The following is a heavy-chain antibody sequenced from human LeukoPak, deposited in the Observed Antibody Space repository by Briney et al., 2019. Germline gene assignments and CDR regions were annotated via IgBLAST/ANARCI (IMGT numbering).Heavy chain of an antibody. Sequence: ASVKVSCEASGYTFSSYAMNWVRQSPGQGLEWMGWINTNTGNPVYAQGFTGRFVFSLDTLVRTAYLQINSLKAEDTAVYYCARSFVVVPGAIDWFDPWGQGTLVTVSS. CDR2: INTNTGNP. D-gene: IGHD2-2*02. CDR3: ARSFVVVPGAIDWFDP. CDR1: GYTFSSYA. J-gene: IGHJ5*02. V-gene: IGHV7-4-1*02.